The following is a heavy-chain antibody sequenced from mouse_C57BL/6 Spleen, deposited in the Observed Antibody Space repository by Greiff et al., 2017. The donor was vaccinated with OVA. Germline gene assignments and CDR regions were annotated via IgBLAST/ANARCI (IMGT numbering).Heavy chain of an antibody. CDR2: ISYDGSN. V-gene: IGHV3-6*01. CDR1: GYSITSGYY. D-gene: IGHD2-1*01. J-gene: IGHJ4*01. CDR3: ARGGNHAMDY. Sequence: EVQLQQSGPGLVKPSQSLSLTCSVTGYSITSGYYWNWIRQFPGNKLEWMGYISYDGSNNYNPSLKNRISITRDTSKNQFFLKLNSVTTEDTATYYCARGGNHAMDYWGQGTSVTVSS.